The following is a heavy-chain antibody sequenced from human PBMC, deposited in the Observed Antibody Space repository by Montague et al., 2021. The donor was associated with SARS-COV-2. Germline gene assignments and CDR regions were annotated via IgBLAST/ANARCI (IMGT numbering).Heavy chain of an antibody. CDR3: AQEKSGWQIAFGY. J-gene: IGHJ4*02. Sequence: PALVKPTQTLTLTCTFSGFSLTTSGVCVSWIRQPPGKALECLALIYWNDDKRYSPSLKNRLTVSKDTSRNQVVLTVTNMDPVDTATYYCAQEKSGWQIAFGYWGQGSLVTVSS. CDR2: IYWNDDK. D-gene: IGHD6-19*01. V-gene: IGHV2-5*01. CDR1: GFSLTTSGVC.